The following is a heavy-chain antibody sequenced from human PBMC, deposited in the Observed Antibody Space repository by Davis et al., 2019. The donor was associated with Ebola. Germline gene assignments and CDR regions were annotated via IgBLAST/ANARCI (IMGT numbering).Heavy chain of an antibody. J-gene: IGHJ4*02. CDR2: ISGTRGST. D-gene: IGHD3-10*01. Sequence: GESLKISCAASGFTFSSYGMSWVRQASGKGLERVSAISGTRGSTHYADSVKGRFTISRDNSKNTLILQMNSLRAEDTAIYYCAKEELKVFDYWGQGTLVTVSS. V-gene: IGHV3-23*01. CDR3: AKEELKVFDY. CDR1: GFTFSSYG.